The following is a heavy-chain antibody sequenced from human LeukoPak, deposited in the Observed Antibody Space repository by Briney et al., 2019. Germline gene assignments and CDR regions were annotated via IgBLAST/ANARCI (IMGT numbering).Heavy chain of an antibody. D-gene: IGHD5-18*01. Sequence: GASVKVSCKASGYTFTRYGISWVRQAPGQGLEWMGWISAYNGNTNYAQKLQGRVTMTTDTSTSTAYMELRSLRSDDTAVYYCARDSTAMVTGWFDPWGQGTLVTVSS. CDR3: ARDSTAMVTGWFDP. CDR1: GYTFTRYG. V-gene: IGHV1-18*01. J-gene: IGHJ5*02. CDR2: ISAYNGNT.